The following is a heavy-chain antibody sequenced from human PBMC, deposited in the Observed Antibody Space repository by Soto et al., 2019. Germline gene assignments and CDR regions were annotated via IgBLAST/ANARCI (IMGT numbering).Heavy chain of an antibody. V-gene: IGHV3-21*01. Sequence: GGSLRLSCAASGFTFSSYSMNWVRQAPGKGLEWVSSISSSSCYIYYADSVKGRFTISRDNAKNSLYLQMNSLRAEDTAVYYCARYYYDSSGYYPYFDYWGQGTLVTVSS. CDR2: ISSSSCYI. CDR1: GFTFSSYS. J-gene: IGHJ4*02. CDR3: ARYYYDSSGYYPYFDY. D-gene: IGHD3-22*01.